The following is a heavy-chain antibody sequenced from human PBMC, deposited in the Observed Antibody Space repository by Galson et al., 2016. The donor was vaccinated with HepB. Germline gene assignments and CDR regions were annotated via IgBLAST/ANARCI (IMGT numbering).Heavy chain of an antibody. Sequence: SVKVSCKASGGTFSSYSISWVRQAPGQGLEWMGGTIPIFGTPNYAQNFQGRVTIIADESSSTFYMELRSLRPEDTAVYYCAKDLTDQLLHGQQIWFDPWGQGTLVTVSS. CDR3: AKDLTDQLLHGQQIWFDP. CDR1: GGTFSSYS. D-gene: IGHD2-2*01. J-gene: IGHJ5*02. CDR2: TIPIFGTP. V-gene: IGHV1-69*13.